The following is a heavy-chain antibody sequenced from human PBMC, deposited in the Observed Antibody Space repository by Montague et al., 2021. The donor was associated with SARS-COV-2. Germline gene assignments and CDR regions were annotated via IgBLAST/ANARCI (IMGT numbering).Heavy chain of an antibody. D-gene: IGHD2-15*01. CDR2: LSNDANNA. Sequence: SLRLSCAASGFTFSTYDMNWVRQAPGKGLEWVAVLSNDANNAYYADSVKGRFTISRDTSKNTLYLQMNSLRAEDTAVYYCARERGPGVYCSGATCTNYYYGLDVWGQGTTVTVSS. J-gene: IGHJ6*02. CDR1: GFTFSTYD. V-gene: IGHV3-30-3*01. CDR3: ARERGPGVYCSGATCTNYYYGLDV.